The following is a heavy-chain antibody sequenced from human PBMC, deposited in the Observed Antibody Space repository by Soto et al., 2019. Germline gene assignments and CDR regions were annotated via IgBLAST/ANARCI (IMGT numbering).Heavy chain of an antibody. J-gene: IGHJ4*02. Sequence: SETLSLTCAVYGGSFSGYYWSWIRQPPGKGLEWIGEIDHSGSTNYNPSLKSRVTISVDTSKNQFSLKLSSVTAADTAVYYCARGGYYPPRVGDFDYWGQGTLVTVSS. CDR3: ARGGYYPPRVGDFDY. D-gene: IGHD3-3*01. V-gene: IGHV4-34*01. CDR2: IDHSGST. CDR1: GGSFSGYY.